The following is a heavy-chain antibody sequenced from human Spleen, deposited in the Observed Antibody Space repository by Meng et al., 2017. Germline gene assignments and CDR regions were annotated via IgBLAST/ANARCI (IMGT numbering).Heavy chain of an antibody. J-gene: IGHJ4*01. CDR1: GFYFNNAW. V-gene: IGHV3-15*01. Sequence: GGSLRLSCAASGFYFNNAWMSWVRQAPGKGLEWVGRIKSNPDGGTVDYAAHVKGRFTISRDDSINMVYLQMNSLKTEDTAVYYCFGHIDYWGHGTLVTVSS. D-gene: IGHD3-16*01. CDR3: FGHIDY. CDR2: IKSNPDGGTV.